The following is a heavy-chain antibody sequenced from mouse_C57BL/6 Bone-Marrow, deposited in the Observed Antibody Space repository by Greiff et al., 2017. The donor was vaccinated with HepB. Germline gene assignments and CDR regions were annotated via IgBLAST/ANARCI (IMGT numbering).Heavy chain of an antibody. Sequence: DVKLVESGGGLVKPGGSLKLSCAASGFTFSSYAMSWVRQTPEKRLEWVATISDGGSYTYYPDNVKGRFTISRDNAKNNLYLQMSHLKSEDTAMYYCARDQGGYYVWFAYWGQGTLVTVSA. D-gene: IGHD2-3*01. J-gene: IGHJ3*01. V-gene: IGHV5-4*01. CDR1: GFTFSSYA. CDR2: ISDGGSYT. CDR3: ARDQGGYYVWFAY.